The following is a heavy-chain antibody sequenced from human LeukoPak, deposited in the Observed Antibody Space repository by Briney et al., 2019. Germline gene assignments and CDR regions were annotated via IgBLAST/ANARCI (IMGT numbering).Heavy chain of an antibody. Sequence: GASLRISCKGSGYRFTSYWIGWVRQMPGKGLEWMGIIYPGDSDTRYSPSFQGQVTISADKSISTAYLQWSSLKASDTAMYYCARLDYDILTGYPQYFDYWGQGTLVTVSS. CDR1: GYRFTSYW. D-gene: IGHD3-9*01. CDR2: IYPGDSDT. CDR3: ARLDYDILTGYPQYFDY. V-gene: IGHV5-51*01. J-gene: IGHJ4*02.